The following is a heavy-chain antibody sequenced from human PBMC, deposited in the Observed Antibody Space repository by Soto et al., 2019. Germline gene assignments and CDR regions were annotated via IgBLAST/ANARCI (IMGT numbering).Heavy chain of an antibody. CDR3: ARVRSYGDYYDY. V-gene: IGHV1-3*01. J-gene: IGHJ4*02. Sequence: ASVKVSCKASGYTFSSSAMHLVRQAPGQSLEWMGWINVGTDKTEYSRRLQGRVTMTRDTSTSTVYMELSSLRSEDTAVYYCARVRSYGDYYDYWGQGTLVTVSS. CDR1: GYTFSSSA. CDR2: INVGTDKT. D-gene: IGHD4-17*01.